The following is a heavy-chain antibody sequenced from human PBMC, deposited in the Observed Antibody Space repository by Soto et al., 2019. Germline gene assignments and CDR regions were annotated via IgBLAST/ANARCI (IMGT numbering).Heavy chain of an antibody. J-gene: IGHJ3*02. CDR2: ISGSGGST. Sequence: GGSMRLSCAASGFTFSSYTMSWVRQDPGKGLEWVSAISGSGGSTYYADSVKGRFTISRDNSKNTLYLQMNSLRAKDTAVYYGTASSGWYNAFDICGQGTMVTVSS. CDR3: TASSGWYNAFDI. D-gene: IGHD6-19*01. CDR1: GFTFSSYT. V-gene: IGHV3-23*01.